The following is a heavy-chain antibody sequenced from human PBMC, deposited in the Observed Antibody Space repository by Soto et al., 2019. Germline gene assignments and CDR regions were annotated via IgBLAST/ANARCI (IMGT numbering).Heavy chain of an antibody. CDR3: ATGDMIFEVVGYYFDY. V-gene: IGHV1-24*01. D-gene: IGHD3-3*01. Sequence: ASVKGSCRVPGYTLTELSMHWVRQAPGKGLERMGGFDPEDGETIYAQKFQGRVTMTEDTSTDTAYMELSSLRSEDTAVYYCATGDMIFEVVGYYFDYWGQGTLLTV. CDR2: FDPEDGET. J-gene: IGHJ4*02. CDR1: GYTLTELS.